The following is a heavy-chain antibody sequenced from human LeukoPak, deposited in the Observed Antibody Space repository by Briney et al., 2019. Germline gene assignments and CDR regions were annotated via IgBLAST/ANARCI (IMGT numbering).Heavy chain of an antibody. Sequence: EAPVKVSCKASGYSFTDYYMHWVRQAPGQGLEWMGRINPKRGGTNYAQKFQGRVTLTRDTSISTAHMELSRLTSDDTAVYYCALLWFGELWTKDYWGQGTLVTVSS. J-gene: IGHJ4*02. V-gene: IGHV1-2*06. CDR2: INPKRGGT. D-gene: IGHD3-10*01. CDR3: ALLWFGELWTKDY. CDR1: GYSFTDYY.